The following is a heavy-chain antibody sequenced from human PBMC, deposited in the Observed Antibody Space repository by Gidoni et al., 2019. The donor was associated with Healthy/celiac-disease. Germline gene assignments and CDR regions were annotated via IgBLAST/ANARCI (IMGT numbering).Heavy chain of an antibody. V-gene: IGHV1-2*02. CDR2: INPNSGGT. CDR3: ARVVWRGVYYGSGSYYNRGPRGMDV. Sequence: QVQLVQSGAEVKKPGASVKVSCKASGYTFTGSYMHWVRQAPGQGLEWMGWINPNSGGTNNAQKFKGRVTMTRDTSISTAYMELSRLRSDDTAVYYCARVVWRGVYYGSGSYYNRGPRGMDVWGQGTTVTVSS. D-gene: IGHD3-10*01. J-gene: IGHJ6*02. CDR1: GYTFTGSY.